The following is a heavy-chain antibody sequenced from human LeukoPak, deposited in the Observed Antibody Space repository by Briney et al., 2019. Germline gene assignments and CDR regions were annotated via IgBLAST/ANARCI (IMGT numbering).Heavy chain of an antibody. CDR3: ARVGGGTYYYDSSGYWFDY. V-gene: IGHV4-31*03. D-gene: IGHD3-22*01. Sequence: SQTLSLTCTVSGGSISSGGYYWSWIRQHPGKGLEWIGYIYYSGSTYYNPSLKSRVTISVDASKNQFSPKLSSVTAADTAVYYCARVGGGTYYYDSSGYWFDYWGQGTLVTVSS. J-gene: IGHJ4*02. CDR1: GGSISSGGYY. CDR2: IYYSGST.